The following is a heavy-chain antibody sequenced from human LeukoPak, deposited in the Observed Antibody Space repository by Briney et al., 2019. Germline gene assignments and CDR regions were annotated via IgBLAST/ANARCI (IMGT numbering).Heavy chain of an antibody. Sequence: GGCLRLSCAASGFTFSSYAMSWVRQAPGKGLEWVSAISGSGGSTYYADSVKGRFTISRDNSKNTLYLQMNSLRAEDTAVYYCAKDRYSSSWYNWFDPWGQGTLVTVSS. V-gene: IGHV3-23*01. D-gene: IGHD6-13*01. J-gene: IGHJ5*02. CDR1: GFTFSSYA. CDR2: ISGSGGST. CDR3: AKDRYSSSWYNWFDP.